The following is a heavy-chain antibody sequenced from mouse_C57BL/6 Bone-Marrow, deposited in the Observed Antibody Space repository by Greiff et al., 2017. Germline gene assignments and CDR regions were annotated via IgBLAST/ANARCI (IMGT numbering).Heavy chain of an antibody. CDR3: ARGAIYYYGSSSFAY. Sequence: QVQLQQPGAELVKPGASVKLSCKASGYTFTSYWMHWVKQRPGQGLEWIGMIHPNSGSTNYNEKFKSKATLTVDKSSSTAYMQLSSLTSEDSAVYYCARGAIYYYGSSSFAYWGQGTLVTVSA. CDR2: IHPNSGST. V-gene: IGHV1-64*01. D-gene: IGHD1-1*01. J-gene: IGHJ3*01. CDR1: GYTFTSYW.